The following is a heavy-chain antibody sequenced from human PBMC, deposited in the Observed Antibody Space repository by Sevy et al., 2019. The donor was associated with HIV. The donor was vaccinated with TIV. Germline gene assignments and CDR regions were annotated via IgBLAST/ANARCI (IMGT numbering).Heavy chain of an antibody. V-gene: IGHV4-39*01. Sequence: SETLSLTCTVSGGSISSSSYYWGWIRQPPGKGLEWIGSIYYSGSTYYNPSLKSRVTISVDTSKTQYSRKLSSVTAADTAVYYCARPGYCSSTSCYARFDYWGQGTLVTVSS. CDR1: GGSISSSSYY. J-gene: IGHJ4*02. CDR2: IYYSGST. CDR3: ARPGYCSSTSCYARFDY. D-gene: IGHD2-2*01.